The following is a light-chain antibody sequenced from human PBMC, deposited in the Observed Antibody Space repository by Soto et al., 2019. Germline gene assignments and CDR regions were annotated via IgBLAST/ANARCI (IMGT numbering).Light chain of an antibody. CDR1: QSISRY. CDR3: QQYGSAPPT. V-gene: IGKV3-20*01. Sequence: SVLTQSPGTLYLSPGERTTLSCRASQSISRYLAWYQQKPGQGPRLHIYGSSSKATGTPDRFSGSGSETYFPLPINRLEQEDFARDYGQQYGSAPPTFGQGNKGEIK. CDR2: GSS. J-gene: IGKJ1*01.